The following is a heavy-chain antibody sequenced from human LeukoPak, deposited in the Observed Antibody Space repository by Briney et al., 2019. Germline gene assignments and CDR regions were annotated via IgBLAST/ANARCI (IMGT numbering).Heavy chain of an antibody. Sequence: GGSLRLSCAASGFTFSSYGMSWVRQAPGKGLEWVSAISGSGGSTYYADSVKGRSTISRDNSKNTLYLQMNSLRAEDTAVYYCAKDRGSYLEYFQHWGQGTLVTVSS. CDR3: AKDRGSYLEYFQH. CDR1: GFTFSSYG. V-gene: IGHV3-23*01. D-gene: IGHD1-26*01. J-gene: IGHJ1*01. CDR2: ISGSGGST.